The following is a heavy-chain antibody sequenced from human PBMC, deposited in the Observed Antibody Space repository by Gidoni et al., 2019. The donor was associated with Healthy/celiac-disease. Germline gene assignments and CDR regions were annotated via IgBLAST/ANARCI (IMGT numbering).Heavy chain of an antibody. CDR3: ARDPEVVVGSDY. J-gene: IGHJ4*02. CDR1: GFTFSSYS. Sequence: EVQLVESGGGLVKPGGSLRLSCAASGFTFSSYSMNWVRQAPGKGLEWVSSISSSSSYIYYADSVKGRFTISRDNAKNSLYLQMNSLRAEDTAVYYCARDPEVVVGSDYWGQGTLVTVSS. V-gene: IGHV3-21*01. D-gene: IGHD2-15*01. CDR2: ISSSSSYI.